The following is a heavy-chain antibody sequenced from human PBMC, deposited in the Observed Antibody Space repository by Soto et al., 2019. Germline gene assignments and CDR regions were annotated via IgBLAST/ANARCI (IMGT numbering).Heavy chain of an antibody. D-gene: IGHD1-26*01. J-gene: IGHJ4*02. CDR1: GFTFSSYA. V-gene: IGHV3-23*01. CDR2: ISGSGGST. Sequence: EVQLLESGGGLVQPGGSLRLSCAASGFTFSSYAMSWVRQAPGKGLEWVSAISGSGGSTYYADSVKGRFTISRDNSKNTLYLQMSSLRAEDTAVYYCAKKEGYRGSYSAYWGQGTLVTVSS. CDR3: AKKEGYRGSYSAY.